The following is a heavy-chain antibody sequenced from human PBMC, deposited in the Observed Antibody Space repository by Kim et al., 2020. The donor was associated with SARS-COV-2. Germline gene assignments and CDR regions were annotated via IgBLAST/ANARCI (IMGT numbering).Heavy chain of an antibody. CDR3: ARGDSSGQVDY. Sequence: TYYNPSLKSRVTISVDTSKSQFSLKLSSVTAADTAVYYCARGDSSGQVDYWGQGTLVTVSS. J-gene: IGHJ4*02. CDR2: T. D-gene: IGHD6-19*01. V-gene: IGHV4-34*01.